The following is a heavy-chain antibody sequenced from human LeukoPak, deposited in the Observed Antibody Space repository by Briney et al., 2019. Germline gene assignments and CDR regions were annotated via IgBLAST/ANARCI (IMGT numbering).Heavy chain of an antibody. V-gene: IGHV4-39*07. Sequence: PSETLSLTCTVSGGSISSSSYYWGWIRQPPGKGLEWIGSIYYSGSTYYNPSLKSRVTISVDTSKNQFSLKLSSVTAADTAVYYCARDHLWFGEPKGPHYFDYWGQGTLVTVSS. CDR2: IYYSGST. J-gene: IGHJ4*02. D-gene: IGHD3-10*01. CDR3: ARDHLWFGEPKGPHYFDY. CDR1: GGSISSSSYY.